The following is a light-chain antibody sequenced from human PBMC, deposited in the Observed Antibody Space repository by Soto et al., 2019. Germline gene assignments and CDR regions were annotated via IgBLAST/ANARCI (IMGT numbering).Light chain of an antibody. Sequence: IVLTQSPATLSLSPGERATLSCRASQSVRSSLAWYQQKPGQAPRLLIYGASTSATGIPARFSGSGSGTDFTLTISSLQPEDFAVYYCQQRSSWPITFGQGTRLEIK. CDR3: QQRSSWPIT. CDR1: QSVRSS. V-gene: IGKV3-11*01. J-gene: IGKJ5*01. CDR2: GAS.